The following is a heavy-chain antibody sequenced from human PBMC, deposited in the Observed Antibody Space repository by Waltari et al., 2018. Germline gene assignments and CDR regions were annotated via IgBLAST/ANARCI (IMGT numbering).Heavy chain of an antibody. J-gene: IGHJ4*02. Sequence: EVHLVESGGGLVQPGGSLRLSCAASGFSFNSYWMDWVRQAPGKGLEWVANIKQDGRESHYVESVKGRFTISRDNAQNLLYLQMDSLRAEDTAVYYCSVSLNSWGQGTLVTVSS. CDR1: GFSFNSYW. CDR3: SVSLNS. V-gene: IGHV3-7*01. CDR2: IKQDGRES.